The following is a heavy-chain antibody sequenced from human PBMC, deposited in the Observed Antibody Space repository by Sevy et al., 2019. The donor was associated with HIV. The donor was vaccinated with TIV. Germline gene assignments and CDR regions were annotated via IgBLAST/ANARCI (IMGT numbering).Heavy chain of an antibody. Sequence: GGSLRLSCAASGFPFSSYAMSWVRQAPGRGLEWVSTLIGGGRRTYYADSVTGRFIISRDNSRNTLYMHMTSLRAEDTAIYYCAKRRVQSGLSGGGANYGMDVCGRGTTVTVSS. J-gene: IGHJ6*02. CDR1: GFPFSSYA. V-gene: IGHV3-23*01. CDR3: AKRRVQSGLSGGGANYGMDV. D-gene: IGHD2-8*02. CDR2: LIGGGRRT.